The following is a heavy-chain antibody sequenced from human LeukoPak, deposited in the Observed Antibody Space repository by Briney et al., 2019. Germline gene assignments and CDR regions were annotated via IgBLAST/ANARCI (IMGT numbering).Heavy chain of an antibody. CDR1: GFTFTTYA. CDR2: ISGSGGRT. J-gene: IGHJ4*02. CDR3: AIGPPYGGYSD. Sequence: GGSLRLSCAASGFTFTTYAMTWVRQAPGKGPEWVSSISGSGGRTYYADSLKGRFTISRDNSKNTLYLQMNSLRPEDTAVYSCAIGPPYGGYSDWGQGTLVTVSS. D-gene: IGHD5-12*01. V-gene: IGHV3-23*01.